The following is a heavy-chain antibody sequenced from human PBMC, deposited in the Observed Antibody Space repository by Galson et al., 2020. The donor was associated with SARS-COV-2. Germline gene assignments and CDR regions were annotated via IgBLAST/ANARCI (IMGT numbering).Heavy chain of an antibody. CDR3: ASELGIGGFDY. J-gene: IGHJ4*02. CDR1: GFTFSSYA. Sequence: GGSLRLSCAASGFTFSSYAMHWVRQAPGKGLEWVAVISYDGSNKYYADSVKGRFTISRDNSKNTLYLQMNSLRAEDTAVYYCASELGIGGFDYWGQGTLVTVSS. D-gene: IGHD7-27*01. CDR2: ISYDGSNK. V-gene: IGHV3-30*04.